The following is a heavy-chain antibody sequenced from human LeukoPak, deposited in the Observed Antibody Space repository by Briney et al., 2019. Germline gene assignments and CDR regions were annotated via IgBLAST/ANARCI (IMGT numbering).Heavy chain of an antibody. Sequence: SETLSLTCSVSGGSISSYYWSWIRQPPGKGLEWIGEINHSGSTNYNPSLKSRVTISVDTSKNQFSLKLSSVTAADTAVYYCARLYGSGSYYKNYYYYYMDVWGKGTTVTISS. CDR2: INHSGST. D-gene: IGHD3-10*01. V-gene: IGHV4-34*01. J-gene: IGHJ6*03. CDR3: ARLYGSGSYYKNYYYYYMDV. CDR1: GGSISSYY.